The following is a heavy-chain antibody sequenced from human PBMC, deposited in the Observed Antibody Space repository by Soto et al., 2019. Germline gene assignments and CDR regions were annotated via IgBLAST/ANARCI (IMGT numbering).Heavy chain of an antibody. J-gene: IGHJ4*02. CDR3: ARHSNRNYGLYFFDY. Sequence: SETLSLTCTVSGVSVSSYYWSCIRQSPGKGLEWIGDIYYSGSTKYKPSLKSRVTISLDTSKNQFSLQVSSAAAADTAVYYCARHSNRNYGLYFFDYWGLGALVTVSS. CDR2: IYYSGST. V-gene: IGHV4-59*08. CDR1: GVSVSSYY. D-gene: IGHD4-4*01.